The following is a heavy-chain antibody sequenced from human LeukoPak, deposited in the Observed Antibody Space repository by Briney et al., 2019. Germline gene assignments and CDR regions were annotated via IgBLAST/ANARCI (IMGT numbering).Heavy chain of an antibody. CDR2: INHSGST. J-gene: IGHJ5*02. D-gene: IGHD6-13*01. CDR3: ARGYYSSSWYVYHNWFDP. Sequence: ASETLSLTCAVYGGSFSGYYWSWIRQPPGKGLEWIGEINHSGSTSYNPSLKSRVTISVDTSKNQFSLKLSSVTAADTAVYYCARGYYSSSWYVYHNWFDPWGQGTLVTVSS. CDR1: GGSFSGYY. V-gene: IGHV4-34*01.